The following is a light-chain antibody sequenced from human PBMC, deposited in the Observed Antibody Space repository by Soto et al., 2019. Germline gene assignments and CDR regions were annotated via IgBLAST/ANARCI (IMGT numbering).Light chain of an antibody. CDR3: QEYNNWPPLT. J-gene: IGKJ2*01. CDR2: GAS. CDR1: QSVSST. Sequence: EIVMTQSPATLSVSPGERATLSCRASQSVSSTFAWYQQKPRQAPRLIIYGASTRATGIPARFCGRVSGTDFTLTISSLQSEDFAVYYCQEYNNWPPLTFGQGTKLEIK. V-gene: IGKV3-15*01.